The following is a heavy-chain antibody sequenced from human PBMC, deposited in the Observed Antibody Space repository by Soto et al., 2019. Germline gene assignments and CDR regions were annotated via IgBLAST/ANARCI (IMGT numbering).Heavy chain of an antibody. CDR3: AKSPVYAIDLVWFDP. CDR2: ISGSGGST. CDR1: GSTFTSYA. J-gene: IGHJ5*02. Sequence: WGSLRLSCAASGSTFTSYAMSWVRQAPGKGLEWVSAISGSGGSTYYADSVKGRFTISRDNSKNTLYLQMNSLRAEDTAVYYCAKSPVYAIDLVWFDPWGQGTLVTVSS. V-gene: IGHV3-23*01. D-gene: IGHD2-8*01.